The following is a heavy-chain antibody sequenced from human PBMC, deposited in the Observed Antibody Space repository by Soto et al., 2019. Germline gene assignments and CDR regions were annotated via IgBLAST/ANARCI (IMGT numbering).Heavy chain of an antibody. J-gene: IGHJ4*02. V-gene: IGHV1-18*01. CDR1: GYTFTSFG. D-gene: IGHD2-15*01. CDR2: ISVYNGNT. Sequence: GASVKVSCKASGYTFTSFGISWVRQAPGQGLEWLGWISVYNGNTNYAQKLQGRVNMTTDTSTTTAYMDLRSLRSDDTAVYYCARIACSGGRCSFDYWGQGALVTVSS. CDR3: ARIACSGGRCSFDY.